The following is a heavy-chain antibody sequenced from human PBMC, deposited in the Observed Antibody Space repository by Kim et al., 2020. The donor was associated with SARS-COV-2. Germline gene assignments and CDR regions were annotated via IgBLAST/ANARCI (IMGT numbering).Heavy chain of an antibody. CDR1: GGSFSGYY. CDR3: ARGWIVVVPAAIRRPFDY. J-gene: IGHJ4*02. Sequence: SETLSLTCAVYGGSFSGYYWSWIRQPPGKGLEWIGEINHSGSTNYNPSLKSRVTISVDTSKNQFSLKLSSVTAADTAVYYCARGWIVVVPAAIRRPFDYWGQGALVTVSS. D-gene: IGHD2-2*01. CDR2: INHSGST. V-gene: IGHV4-34*01.